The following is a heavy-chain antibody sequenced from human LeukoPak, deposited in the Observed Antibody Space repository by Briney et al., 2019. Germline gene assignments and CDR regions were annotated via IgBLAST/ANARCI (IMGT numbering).Heavy chain of an antibody. CDR2: LSNTGSDI. CDR3: AQVGATGADY. Sequence: GGSLRLSCAVSGFTFSDHYMTWIRQAPGKGLGYISYLSNTGSDISYADSVKGRFTISRDNAKNSLYLQMNSLRAEDTAVYYCAQVGATGADYWGQGTLVTVSS. J-gene: IGHJ4*02. D-gene: IGHD1-26*01. V-gene: IGHV3-11*04. CDR1: GFTFSDHY.